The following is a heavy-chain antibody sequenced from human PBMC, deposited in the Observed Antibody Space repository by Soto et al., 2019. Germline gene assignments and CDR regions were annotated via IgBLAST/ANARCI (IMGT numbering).Heavy chain of an antibody. J-gene: IGHJ4*02. Sequence: SETLSLTCTVSGGSISSSSYYWGWIRQPPGKGLEWIGSIYYSGSTYYNPSLKSRVTISVDTSKNQFSLKLSSVTAADTAVYYCATLFYYRSGSYYETPDYWGQGTLVTVSS. CDR2: IYYSGST. CDR3: ATLFYYRSGSYYETPDY. CDR1: GGSISSSSYY. D-gene: IGHD3-10*01. V-gene: IGHV4-39*01.